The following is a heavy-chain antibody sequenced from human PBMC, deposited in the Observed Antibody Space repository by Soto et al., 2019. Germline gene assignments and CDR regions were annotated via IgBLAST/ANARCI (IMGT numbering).Heavy chain of an antibody. CDR3: AKFEGGVSGHVDY. CDR1: GFTFSSCA. J-gene: IGHJ4*02. D-gene: IGHD1-26*01. V-gene: IGHV3-23*01. Sequence: GGSLRLSCAASGFTFSSCAMGWVRQAPGKGLEWVSGISGGGKNTYYADSVKGRIAISRDNSKNTLYLQMNSLRVEDTALYYCAKFEGGVSGHVDYWGQGTLVTVSS. CDR2: ISGGGKNT.